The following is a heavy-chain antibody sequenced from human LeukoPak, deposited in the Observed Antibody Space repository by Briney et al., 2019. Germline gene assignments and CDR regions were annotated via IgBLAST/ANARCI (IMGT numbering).Heavy chain of an antibody. Sequence: GGSLRLSCAASGFTFSSYWMSWVRQAPGKGLEWVANIKQDGSEKYFVDSVKGRFTISRDNAKNSLYLQMNSLSAEDTAVYYCASIYCSGGSCYWHFDLWGRGTLVTVSS. D-gene: IGHD2-15*01. CDR2: IKQDGSEK. J-gene: IGHJ2*01. CDR1: GFTFSSYW. V-gene: IGHV3-7*01. CDR3: ASIYCSGGSCYWHFDL.